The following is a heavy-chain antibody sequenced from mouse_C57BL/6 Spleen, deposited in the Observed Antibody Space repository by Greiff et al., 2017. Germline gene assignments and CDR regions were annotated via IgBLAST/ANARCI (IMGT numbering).Heavy chain of an antibody. J-gene: IGHJ2*01. CDR3: ARYYYGSSYYFDY. Sequence: QVQLQQSGAELARPGASVKMSCKASGYTFTSYTMHWVNQRPGQGLEWIGYINPSSGYTKYNQKFKDKATLTADKSSSTAYMQLSSLTSEDSAVYYCARYYYGSSYYFDYWGQGTTLTVSS. V-gene: IGHV1-4*01. D-gene: IGHD1-1*01. CDR2: INPSSGYT. CDR1: GYTFTSYT.